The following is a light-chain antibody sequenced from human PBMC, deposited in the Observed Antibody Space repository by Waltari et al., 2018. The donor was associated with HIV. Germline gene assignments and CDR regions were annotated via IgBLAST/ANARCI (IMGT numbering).Light chain of an antibody. CDR1: RCDVGRSNI. V-gene: IGLV2-23*02. J-gene: IGLJ2*01. CDR3: CSYAGSSTVV. Sequence: QSVLTQPASVSGSPGQSLTISSTGTRCDVGRSNIVSWYQQHPGKAPKLMIYEVSKRPSGVSNRFSGSKSGNTASLTISGLQAEDEADYYCCSYAGSSTVVFGGWTKLTVL. CDR2: EVS.